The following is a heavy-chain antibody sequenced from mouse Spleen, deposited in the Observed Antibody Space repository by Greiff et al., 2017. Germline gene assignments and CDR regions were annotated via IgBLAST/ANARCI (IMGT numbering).Heavy chain of an antibody. J-gene: IGHJ3*01. CDR3: TRPFYSYYSYDPFAY. V-gene: IGHV1-5*01. CDR2: IYPGNSDT. CDR1: GYTFTSYW. Sequence: EVQLQQSGTVLARPGASVKMSCKTSGYTFTSYWMHWVKQRPGQGLEWIGAIYPGNSDTSYNQKFKGKAKLTAVTSASTAYMELSSLTNEDSAVYYCTRPFYSYYSYDPFAYWGQGTLVTVSA. D-gene: IGHD2-12*01.